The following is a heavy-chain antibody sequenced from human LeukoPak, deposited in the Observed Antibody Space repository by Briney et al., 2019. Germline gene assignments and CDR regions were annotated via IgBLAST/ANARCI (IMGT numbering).Heavy chain of an antibody. V-gene: IGHV3-30*14. CDR3: ARTAVGTETDYFDY. CDR1: GFTFSTSS. J-gene: IGHJ4*02. D-gene: IGHD4-23*01. CDR2: VSSDGGKI. Sequence: GGSLRLSCAASGFTFSTSSMHWVRQAPGKGLEWVAVVSSDGGKIHYLDSVEGRFTISRDNSKNTLYLQINSLRAEDTALYYCARTAVGTETDYFDYWGQGTLVTVSS.